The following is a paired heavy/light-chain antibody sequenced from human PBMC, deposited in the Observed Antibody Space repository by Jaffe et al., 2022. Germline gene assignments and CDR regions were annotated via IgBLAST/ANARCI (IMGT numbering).Heavy chain of an antibody. CDR3: TRGASTAYTAIDY. CDR2: SRNKEERYTT. CDR1: GFTFSDRY. V-gene: IGHV3-72*01. Sequence: EVHLVESGGGLVQPGGSLRLSCAASGFTFSDRYMDWVRQAPGKGLEWIGCSRNKEERYTTEYAASVKGRFTISRDDSKNSLYLQMNSLKTEDTAVYYCTRGASTAYTAIDYWGQGTLVTVSS. J-gene: IGHJ4*02. D-gene: IGHD3-16*01.
Light chain of an antibody. CDR2: KAS. CDR1: QSISGW. J-gene: IGKJ4*01. V-gene: IGKV1-5*03. Sequence: DIQMTQSPSTLSASIGDRVTITCRASQSISGWLAWYQQKPGKAPKFLIYKASSLESGVPSRFSGSGSATEFTLTISSLQPDDFATYYCQQYHSYPLTFGGGTKVEIK. CDR3: QQYHSYPLT.